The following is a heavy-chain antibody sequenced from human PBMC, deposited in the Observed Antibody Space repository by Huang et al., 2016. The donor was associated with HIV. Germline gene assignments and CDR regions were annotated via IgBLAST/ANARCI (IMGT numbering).Heavy chain of an antibody. CDR1: GDFISSTNYY. CDR2: GYQSVST. V-gene: IGHV4-39*01. CDR3: ASQHIGAAATWF. Sequence: QLQLQESGPGQVKPSETLSLTCTVSGDFISSTNYYWGWIRQSPGKGLEWVGSGYQSVSTNYNPSLKIRVTLSVDTSRNQFSRRLNSVTAADTAVYYCASQHIGAAATWFWGRGTQVAVSS. D-gene: IGHD6-13*01. J-gene: IGHJ4*02.